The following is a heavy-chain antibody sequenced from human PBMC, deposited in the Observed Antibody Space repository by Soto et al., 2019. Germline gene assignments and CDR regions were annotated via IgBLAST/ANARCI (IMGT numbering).Heavy chain of an antibody. CDR3: AKAPLQYCSGGSCYPFDY. J-gene: IGHJ4*02. Sequence: PGGSLRLSCAASGFTFSNYAMSWVRQAPGKGFERVSGISGRGTGTYYADSVKGRFTISRDNSRNTLYLQMNGLRAEDTAVYYCAKAPLQYCSGGSCYPFDYWGQGTQVTVSS. CDR2: ISGRGTGT. V-gene: IGHV3-23*01. CDR1: GFTFSNYA. D-gene: IGHD2-15*01.